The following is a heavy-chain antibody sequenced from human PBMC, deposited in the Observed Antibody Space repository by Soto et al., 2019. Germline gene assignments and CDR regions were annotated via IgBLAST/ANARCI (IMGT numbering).Heavy chain of an antibody. Sequence: QFQLVQSGDEVRKPGSSVKVSCKASGYIFVNYGIAWVRQAPGQGLEGMGWISPYSGNTHYANKIQGRLTMTTDTSTSPASMDMGSLTSDGTAVYYCARVDNSVTPTPQDVGGQGTTVTVSS. D-gene: IGHD5-12*01. CDR2: ISPYSGNT. J-gene: IGHJ6*02. V-gene: IGHV1-18*01. CDR1: GYIFVNYG. CDR3: ARVDNSVTPTPQDV.